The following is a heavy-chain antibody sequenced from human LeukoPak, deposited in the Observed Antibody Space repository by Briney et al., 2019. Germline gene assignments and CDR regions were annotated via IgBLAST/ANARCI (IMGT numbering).Heavy chain of an antibody. V-gene: IGHV1-2*02. Sequence: GSVEVSCKASGYTFSDFYIHWVRQAPGQGLEYVGWITPKSGDTYSPQRFQGRVTMTRDASISTAYMELSSLRSDDTAVYFCARVRLADERAWAYWGQGTLVTVSS. D-gene: IGHD3-3*02. CDR1: GYTFSDFY. CDR3: ARVRLADERAWAY. CDR2: ITPKSGDT. J-gene: IGHJ4*02.